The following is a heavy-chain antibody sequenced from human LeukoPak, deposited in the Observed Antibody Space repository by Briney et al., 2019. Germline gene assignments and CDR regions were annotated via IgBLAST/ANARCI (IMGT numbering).Heavy chain of an antibody. CDR2: IYYTGYT. V-gene: IGHV4-59*12. CDR3: SRDPPAGTSPY. J-gene: IGHJ4*02. D-gene: IGHD1-7*01. CDR1: GGSISSYY. Sequence: PSETLSLTCTVSGGSISSYYWNWIRQPPGKGLEWIGYIYYTGYTNYNPSLKSRVTISVGTSKKQFSLKLSSVTAADTAVYYCSRDPPAGTSPYWGQGTLVTVSS.